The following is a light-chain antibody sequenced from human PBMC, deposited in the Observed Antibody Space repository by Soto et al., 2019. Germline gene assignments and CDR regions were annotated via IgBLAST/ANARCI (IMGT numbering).Light chain of an antibody. CDR2: QVS. CDR3: MQSTQLPRT. V-gene: IGKV2D-29*01. CDR1: QSLLHADGKTH. J-gene: IGKJ1*01. Sequence: DIVMTQTPLSLAVTPGQLASISCKSSQSLLHADGKTHLSWYLQKPGQPPQLVMYQVSNRFSGVPDRLSGSGTGTDFALEISRVEAEDIGVYYCMQSTQLPRTFGHGTKV.